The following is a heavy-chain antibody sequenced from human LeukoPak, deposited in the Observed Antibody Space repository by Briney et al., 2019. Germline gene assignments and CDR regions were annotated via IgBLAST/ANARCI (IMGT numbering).Heavy chain of an antibody. D-gene: IGHD2-15*01. V-gene: IGHV4-59*01. CDR3: ARDLGLLPNDAFDI. Sequence: KPSETLSLTCTVSGGSISSYYWSWIRQPPGKGLEWIGYIYYSGSTNYNPSLKSRVTISVDTSKNQFSLKLSSVTAADTAVYYCARDLGLLPNDAFDIWGQGTMVTVSS. CDR2: IYYSGST. J-gene: IGHJ3*02. CDR1: GGSISSYY.